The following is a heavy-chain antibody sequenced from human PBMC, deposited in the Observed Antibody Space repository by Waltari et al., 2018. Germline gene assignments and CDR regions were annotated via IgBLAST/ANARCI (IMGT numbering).Heavy chain of an antibody. Sequence: EVQLVASGGGLTQPGRSLSLSCTTSGLVFRSFSISWVRQAPGKGLEWVGFIRSKAYGGTPKYAASVRDRFTMSRDDSKSIAYLEMNSLKTEDTAMYFCTTQNTFWSWSYWGRGTLVTVSS. J-gene: IGHJ4*02. D-gene: IGHD3-3*01. CDR3: TTQNTFWSWSY. CDR1: GLVFRSFS. V-gene: IGHV3-49*04. CDR2: IRSKAYGGTP.